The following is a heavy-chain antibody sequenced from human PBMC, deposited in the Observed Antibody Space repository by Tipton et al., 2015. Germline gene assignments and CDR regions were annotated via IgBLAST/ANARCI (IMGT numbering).Heavy chain of an antibody. J-gene: IGHJ4*02. D-gene: IGHD5-18*01. CDR3: ARGQRGYPY. CDR2: IYSSGTT. CDR1: GGSISRGGYY. V-gene: IGHV4-31*03. Sequence: TLSLTCTVSGGSISRGGYYWSWIRQHPGKGLEWIGYIYSSGTTYYNPSLKSRVTMSVDTSKNQFSLRLSSVTAADTAVYYCARGQRGYPYWGQGTLVTVSS.